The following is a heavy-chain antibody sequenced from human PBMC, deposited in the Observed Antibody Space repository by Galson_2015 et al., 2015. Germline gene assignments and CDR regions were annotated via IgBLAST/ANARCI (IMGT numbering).Heavy chain of an antibody. CDR2: ISAYNGNT. J-gene: IGHJ5*02. D-gene: IGHD5-18*01. V-gene: IGHV1-18*01. CDR1: GYTFTTYG. Sequence: SVKVSCQASGYTFTTYGISWARQAPGQGLEWMGWISAYNGNTNYAQKLQGRVTMTPDTSTSTAYMELRSLRSDDTAVYYCARAMRIQLFRNWFDPWGQGTLVTVSS. CDR3: ARAMRIQLFRNWFDP.